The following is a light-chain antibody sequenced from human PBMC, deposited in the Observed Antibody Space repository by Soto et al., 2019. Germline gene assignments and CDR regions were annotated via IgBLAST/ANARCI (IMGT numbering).Light chain of an antibody. CDR1: SSDVGGYNY. V-gene: IGLV2-11*01. CDR3: CSPAGTYIYV. Sequence: QSVLTQPRSVSGSPGQSVTISCTGTSSDVGGYNYVSWYHQHPGKAPKLMIYDVSKRPSGVPDRFSGFKSGNTASLTISGLQAEDEAVYSCCSPAGTYIYVFGTGTKVTVL. J-gene: IGLJ1*01. CDR2: DVS.